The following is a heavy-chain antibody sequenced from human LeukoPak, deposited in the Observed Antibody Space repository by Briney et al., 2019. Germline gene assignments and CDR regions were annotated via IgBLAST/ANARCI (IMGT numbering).Heavy chain of an antibody. CDR3: ARERGGYNYWYFDL. CDR1: GGSISSGSYY. V-gene: IGHV4-61*02. J-gene: IGHJ2*01. D-gene: IGHD5-24*01. Sequence: SQTLSLTCTVSGGSISSGSYYWSWIRQPAGKGLEWIGRIYTSGSTNYNPSLKSRVTISVDTSKNQFSLKLSSVTAADTAVYYCARERGGYNYWYFDLWGRGTLATVSS. CDR2: IYTSGST.